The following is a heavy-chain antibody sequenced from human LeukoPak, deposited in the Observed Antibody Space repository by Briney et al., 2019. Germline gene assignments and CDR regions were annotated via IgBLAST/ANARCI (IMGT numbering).Heavy chain of an antibody. CDR2: INPNSGGT. Sequence: ASVKVSCKASGYTFTGYYMHWVRQAPGQGLEWMGWINPNSGGTNYAQKFQGRVTMTRDTSISTAYMELSRLRSDDTAVYYCARDSGRWSSRQLDYWGQGTLVTVSS. CDR1: GYTFTGYY. J-gene: IGHJ4*02. CDR3: ARDSGRWSSRQLDY. V-gene: IGHV1-2*02. D-gene: IGHD3-3*01.